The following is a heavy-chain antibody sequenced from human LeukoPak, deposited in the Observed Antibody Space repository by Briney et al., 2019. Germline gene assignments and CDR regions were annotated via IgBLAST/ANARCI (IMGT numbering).Heavy chain of an antibody. V-gene: IGHV4-39*01. CDR2: IYYSGST. CDR3: ARVGQDGYYDFWSGSYYYYYMDV. CDR1: GGSISSSSYY. J-gene: IGHJ6*03. Sequence: SETLSLTCTVSGGSISSSSYYWGWLRQPPGKGLEWIGSIYYSGSTYYNPSLKSRVTISVDTSKNQFSLKLSSVTAADTAVYYCARVGQDGYYDFWSGSYYYYYMDVWGKGTTVTVSS. D-gene: IGHD3-3*01.